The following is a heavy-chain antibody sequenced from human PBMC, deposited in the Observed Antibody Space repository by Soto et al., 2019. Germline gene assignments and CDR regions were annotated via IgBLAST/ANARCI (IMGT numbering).Heavy chain of an antibody. Sequence: SETLSLTCTVSGGSISSYYWSWIRQPPGKGLEWIGYIYYSGSTNYNPSLKSRVTISVDTSKNQFSLKLSSVTAADTAVYYCARAPIYSSDIVVVPPAIIYYFAYWGQGTLVTVSS. CDR3: ARAPIYSSDIVVVPPAIIYYFAY. V-gene: IGHV4-59*12. J-gene: IGHJ4*02. CDR2: IYYSGST. CDR1: GGSISSYY. D-gene: IGHD2-2*01.